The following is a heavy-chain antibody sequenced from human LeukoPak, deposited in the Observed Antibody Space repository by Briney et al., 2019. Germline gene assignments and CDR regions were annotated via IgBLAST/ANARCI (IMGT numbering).Heavy chain of an antibody. CDR3: ARDYRAATGTGAFDI. CDR1: GGSISSGDYY. V-gene: IGHV4-30-4*08. D-gene: IGHD6-13*01. CDR2: IYYTGNT. Sequence: SQTLSLTCTVSGGSISSGDYYWSWIRQPPGKGLEWIGYIYYTGNTYYNPSLKSRVTISVDTSKKQFSLKLSSVTAADTAVYYCARDYRAATGTGAFDIWGQGTMVTVSS. J-gene: IGHJ3*02.